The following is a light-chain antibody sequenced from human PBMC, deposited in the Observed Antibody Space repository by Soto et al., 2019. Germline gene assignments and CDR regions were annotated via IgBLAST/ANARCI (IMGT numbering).Light chain of an antibody. CDR1: QSVSSSY. CDR3: QKYGRTQLT. Sequence: EIVLTQSPGTLSLSPGERATLSCRASQSVSSSYLAWYQQKPGQAPRLLIYGASSRATGIPDRFSGSGSGTDFTLTISRLEPEDFAVYYCQKYGRTQLTFGGGTKVEIK. V-gene: IGKV3-20*01. J-gene: IGKJ4*01. CDR2: GAS.